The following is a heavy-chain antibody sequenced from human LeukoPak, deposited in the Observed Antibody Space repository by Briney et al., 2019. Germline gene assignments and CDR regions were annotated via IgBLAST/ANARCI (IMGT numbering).Heavy chain of an antibody. V-gene: IGHV3-48*01. D-gene: IGHD1-14*01. CDR3: AKPRDFYYYMDV. CDR2: INSRSDTI. Sequence: GGSLRLSCAASGFTFSAYSMNWVRQAPGKGLEWVSYINSRSDTIYYADSVKGRFTISRDNSKSTLYLQMNSLGAEDTAVYYCAKPRDFYYYMDVWGKETTVIVSS. CDR1: GFTFSAYS. J-gene: IGHJ6*03.